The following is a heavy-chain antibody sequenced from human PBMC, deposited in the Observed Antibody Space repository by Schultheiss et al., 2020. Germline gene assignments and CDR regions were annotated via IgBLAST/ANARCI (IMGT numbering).Heavy chain of an antibody. J-gene: IGHJ3*02. CDR1: GGSISSSSYY. CDR2: IYYSGST. CDR3: ASPYGDYEGFDI. V-gene: IGHV4-39*01. D-gene: IGHD4-17*01. Sequence: SETLSLTCTVSGGSISSSSYYWGWIRQPPGKGLEWIGSIYYSGSTYYNPSLKSRVTISVDTSKNQFSLKLSSVTAADTAVYYCASPYGDYEGFDIWGQGTMVTVSS.